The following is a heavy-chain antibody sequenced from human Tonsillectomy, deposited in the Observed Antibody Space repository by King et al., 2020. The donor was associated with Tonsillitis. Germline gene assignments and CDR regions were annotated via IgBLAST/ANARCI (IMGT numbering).Heavy chain of an antibody. D-gene: IGHD2-15*01. Sequence: QLVQSGGGVVQPGRSLRLSCAASCFTFSSYAMHWVRQAPGKGLEWVAVISYDGSNKYYADSVKGRFTISRDNSKNTLYLQMNSLRAEDTAVYYCARELYCSGGSCYELGFDYWGQGTLVTVSS. J-gene: IGHJ4*02. CDR1: CFTFSSYA. V-gene: IGHV3-30-3*01. CDR2: ISYDGSNK. CDR3: ARELYCSGGSCYELGFDY.